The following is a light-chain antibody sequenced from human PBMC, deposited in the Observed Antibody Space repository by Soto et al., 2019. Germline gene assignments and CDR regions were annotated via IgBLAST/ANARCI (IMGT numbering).Light chain of an antibody. CDR3: QQLNSYPLT. J-gene: IGKJ4*01. Sequence: DIQLTQSPSFLSTSVGDRVTITCRASQGIGSDLAWYQQKPGKAPNLLIYAASTLQSGVPSRFSGSGSGTEFTLTISSLQPEDFATYYCQQLNSYPLTFGGGTKVEIK. CDR2: AAS. V-gene: IGKV1-9*01. CDR1: QGIGSD.